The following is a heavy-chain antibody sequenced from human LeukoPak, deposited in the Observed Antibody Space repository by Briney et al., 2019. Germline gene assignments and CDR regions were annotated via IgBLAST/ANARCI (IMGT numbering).Heavy chain of an antibody. Sequence: SETLSLTCNVSGASISSNYWSWLRQPPGKGLEWIGYIYHSGNTNYSPSLESRVTMSVDESKNQFSLRVHFVSAADTAVYYCASTRRAAVAGRFDSGGQGTLVTVSS. CDR3: ASTRRAAVAGRFDS. D-gene: IGHD6-19*01. CDR1: GASISSNY. V-gene: IGHV4-4*09. CDR2: IYHSGNT. J-gene: IGHJ4*02.